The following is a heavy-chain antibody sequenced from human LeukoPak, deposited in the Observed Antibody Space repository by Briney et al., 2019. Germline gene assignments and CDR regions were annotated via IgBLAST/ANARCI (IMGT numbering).Heavy chain of an antibody. Sequence: ASVEVSCKAFGYTFTNFGITWVRQAPGQGLEWMGWINPNSGGTNYAQKFQGRVTMTRDTSISTAYMELSRLRSDDTAVYYCASYITGTNPLWGQGTMVTVSS. CDR3: ASYITGTNPL. CDR1: GYTFTNFG. D-gene: IGHD1-7*01. CDR2: INPNSGGT. J-gene: IGHJ3*01. V-gene: IGHV1-2*02.